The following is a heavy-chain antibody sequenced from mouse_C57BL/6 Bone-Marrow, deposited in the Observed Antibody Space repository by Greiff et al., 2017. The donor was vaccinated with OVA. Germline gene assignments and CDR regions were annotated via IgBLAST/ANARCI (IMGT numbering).Heavy chain of an antibody. Sequence: EVKVVESGEGLVMPGGSLKLSCAASGFTFSSYAMSWVRQTPEKVLAWVASIRSGGDYIYYADTVKGRFTISRDNARNTLYLQMRRLKSDDIAMDYCTRELGALYAMDYWGQGTSVTGSS. CDR1: GFTFSSYA. D-gene: IGHD3-1*01. J-gene: IGHJ4*01. V-gene: IGHV5-9-1*02. CDR2: IRSGGDYI. CDR3: TRELGALYAMDY.